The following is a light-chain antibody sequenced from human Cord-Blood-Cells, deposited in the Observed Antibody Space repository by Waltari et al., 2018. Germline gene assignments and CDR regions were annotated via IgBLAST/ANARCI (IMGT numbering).Light chain of an antibody. CDR1: SSDVGGYNY. CDR2: EVS. CDR3: SSYTSSSRV. V-gene: IGLV2-14*01. J-gene: IGLJ3*02. Sequence: QSALTQPASVSGSPGQSITISCTGTSSDVGGYNYVSWYQQHPGKAPKLIIYEVSKRPPGVSSRVSGSKSGNTASLTISGLQAEDEAAYYCSSYTSSSRVFGGGTKLTVL.